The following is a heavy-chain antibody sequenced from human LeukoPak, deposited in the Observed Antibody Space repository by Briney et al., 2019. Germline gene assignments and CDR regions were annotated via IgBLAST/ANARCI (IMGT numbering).Heavy chain of an antibody. CDR2: IHHSGST. D-gene: IGHD3-22*01. J-gene: IGHJ4*02. CDR3: ARHVDTMIVVVITQFDY. CDR1: GYSISSGYF. V-gene: IGHV4-38-2*01. Sequence: SETLSLTCAVSGYSISSGYFWGWIRQPPGKGLEWIGSIHHSGSTHYNPSLNSRVTISVDTSKNQFSLKLSSVTAADTAVYYCARHVDTMIVVVITQFDYWGQGTLVTVSS.